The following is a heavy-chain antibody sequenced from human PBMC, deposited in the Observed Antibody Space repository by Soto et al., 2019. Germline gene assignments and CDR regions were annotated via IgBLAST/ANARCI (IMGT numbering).Heavy chain of an antibody. V-gene: IGHV3-66*01. D-gene: IGHD3-10*01. CDR3: ARDCGEMASSMAFDY. J-gene: IGHJ4*02. CDR2: IYSGGST. CDR1: GFTVSSNY. Sequence: GGSLRLSCAASGFTVSSNYMSWVRQAPGKGLEWVSVIYSGGSTYYADSVKGRFTISRDNSKNTLYLQMNSLRAEDTAVYYCARDCGEMASSMAFDYWGQGTLVTVSS.